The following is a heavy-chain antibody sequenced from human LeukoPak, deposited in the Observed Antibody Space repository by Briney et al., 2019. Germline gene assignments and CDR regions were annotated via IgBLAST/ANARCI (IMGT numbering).Heavy chain of an antibody. CDR3: ARDRTLTTNYDSSGYYFGGNMDV. J-gene: IGHJ6*03. D-gene: IGHD3-22*01. CDR2: IFTSGSP. Sequence: SETLSLTCTVSGGSISSSYWSWIRQPPGKGLERVGRIFTSGSPNYNPSLKSRVTMSVDTSKNQFSLKLSSATAADTAVYYCARDRTLTTNYDSSGYYFGGNMDVWGKGTTVTVSS. V-gene: IGHV4-4*07. CDR1: GGSISSSY.